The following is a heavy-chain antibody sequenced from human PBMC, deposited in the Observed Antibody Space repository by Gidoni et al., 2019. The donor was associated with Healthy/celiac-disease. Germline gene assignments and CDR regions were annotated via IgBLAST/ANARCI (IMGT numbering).Heavy chain of an antibody. V-gene: IGHV3-15*01. D-gene: IGHD4-17*01. CDR3: STQLREDFDY. J-gene: IGHJ4*02. CDR1: GTTFSNAW. CDR2: IKSKTDGGTT. Sequence: EVQLGESGGGWVKPGGSVSIAWAASGTTFSNAWMSWVRQAPGKGLEWVGRIKSKTDGGTTDYAAPVKGRFTISRDDSKNTLYLQMNSLKTEDTAVYYCSTQLREDFDYWGQGTLVTVSS.